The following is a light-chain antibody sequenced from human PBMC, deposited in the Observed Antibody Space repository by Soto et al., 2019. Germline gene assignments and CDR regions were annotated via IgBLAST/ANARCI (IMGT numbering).Light chain of an antibody. CDR2: DVN. J-gene: IGLJ2*01. Sequence: SVLAQPASRSESPGQSITISCTGTSSDIGAYNFVSWYQQHPGKAPKLMLYDVNIRPSGVSNRFSGSKSGNTASLTISGLQAEDEADYYCTSWTTSTTMIFGGGTKVTVL. V-gene: IGLV2-14*03. CDR1: SSDIGAYNF. CDR3: TSWTTSTTMI.